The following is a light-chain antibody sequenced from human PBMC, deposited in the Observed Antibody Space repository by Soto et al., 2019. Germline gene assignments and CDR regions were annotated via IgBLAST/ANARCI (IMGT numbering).Light chain of an antibody. Sequence: AIQMTQSPSSLSASVGDRVTLTCRASQGIRNDLGWYQQKPGKAPKLLIYAASSLQSGVPSRFSGSGTGTDFTLTISSLQPEDFATYYCLQDYNYPYTFGQGTKLEIK. J-gene: IGKJ2*01. V-gene: IGKV1-6*01. CDR2: AAS. CDR1: QGIRND. CDR3: LQDYNYPYT.